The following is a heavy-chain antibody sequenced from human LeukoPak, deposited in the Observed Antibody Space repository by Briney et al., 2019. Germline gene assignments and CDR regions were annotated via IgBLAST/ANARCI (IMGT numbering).Heavy chain of an antibody. D-gene: IGHD6-19*01. Sequence: SETLSLTCIVSGYSISSGYYWVWIRQPPGKGLEWIGSIYDSGNTYYNPSLKSRVTISVDTGKNQFSLKLTSVTAADTAVYYCAREVRTSGWYNPRFDRWGQGTLVTVSS. V-gene: IGHV4-38-2*02. CDR3: AREVRTSGWYNPRFDR. J-gene: IGHJ5*02. CDR2: IYDSGNT. CDR1: GYSISSGYY.